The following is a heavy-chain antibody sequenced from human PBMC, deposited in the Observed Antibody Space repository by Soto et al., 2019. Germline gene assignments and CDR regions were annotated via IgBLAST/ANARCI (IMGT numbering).Heavy chain of an antibody. CDR1: GYSFTTYW. J-gene: IGHJ6*02. CDR2: IYLRDSDT. V-gene: IGHV5-51*01. CDR3: ARHSVSGDYAGFVV. D-gene: IGHD4-17*01. Sequence: GASLKISCKGSGYSFTTYWLGSVRQMPGKGLEWMGLIYLRDSDTRYTPSFQGQVTISADKSISTAFLQWSRLKASDTAMYYCARHSVSGDYAGFVVGGQGTSVKVSS.